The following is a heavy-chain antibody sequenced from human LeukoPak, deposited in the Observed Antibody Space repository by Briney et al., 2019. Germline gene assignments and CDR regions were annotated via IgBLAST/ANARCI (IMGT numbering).Heavy chain of an antibody. D-gene: IGHD2-2*01. CDR1: GFTFSSYV. Sequence: PGRSLRLSCAASGFTFSSYVMHWVRQAPGKGLEWVATISYDGSNEYYADSVKGRFTISRDNSKNTLYLQMNSLRAADTAVYYCARDKGPSYLSSFDYWGQGTLVTVSS. CDR2: ISYDGSNE. V-gene: IGHV3-30*04. CDR3: ARDKGPSYLSSFDY. J-gene: IGHJ4*02.